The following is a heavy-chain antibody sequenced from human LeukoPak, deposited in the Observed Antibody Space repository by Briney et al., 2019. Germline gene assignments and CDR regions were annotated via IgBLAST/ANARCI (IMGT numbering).Heavy chain of an antibody. CDR2: INPNSGGT. J-gene: IGHJ3*02. Sequence: ASVKVSCTASGYTFTGYYMHWVRQAPGQGLEWMGRINPNSGGTNYAQKLQGRVTMTTDTSTSTAYMELRSLRSDDTAVYYCARGLGGSSNAFDIWGQGTMVTVSS. CDR3: ARGLGGSSNAFDI. D-gene: IGHD1-26*01. CDR1: GYTFTGYY. V-gene: IGHV1-2*06.